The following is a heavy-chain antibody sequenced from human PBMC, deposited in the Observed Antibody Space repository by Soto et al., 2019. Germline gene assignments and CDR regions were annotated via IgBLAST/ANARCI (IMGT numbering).Heavy chain of an antibody. CDR2: INPSGGST. CDR3: ARDQRPPSWNDYYYYVMDV. D-gene: IGHD1-1*01. V-gene: IGHV1-46*03. Sequence: ASVKVSCKASGYTFTSYYMHWVRQAPGQGLEWMGIINPSGGSTSYAQKFQGRVTMTRDTSTSTVYMELSSLRSEDTAVYYCARDQRPPSWNDYYYYVMDVWGQGTTVTVSS. J-gene: IGHJ6*02. CDR1: GYTFTSYY.